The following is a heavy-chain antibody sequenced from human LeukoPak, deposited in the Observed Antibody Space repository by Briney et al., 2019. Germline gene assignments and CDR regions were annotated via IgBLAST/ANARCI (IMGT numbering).Heavy chain of an antibody. CDR3: ARDPRANYYGCDY. V-gene: IGHV1-2*02. D-gene: IGHD1-26*01. J-gene: IGHJ4*02. CDR2: INPNSGGT. CDR1: GYTFTGNY. Sequence: ASVKVSCKASGYTFTGNYMHWVRQAPGQGLEWMGWINPNSGGTNYAQKFQGRVTMTRDTSISTAYMELNSLRSDDTAVYYCARDPRANYYGCDYWGQGTLVTVSS.